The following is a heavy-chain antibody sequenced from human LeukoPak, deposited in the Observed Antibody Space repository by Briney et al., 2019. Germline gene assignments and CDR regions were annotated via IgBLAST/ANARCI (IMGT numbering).Heavy chain of an antibody. Sequence: GGSLRLSCAASGFTFSSYAMSWVRQAPGKGLEWVSGISGNGDITYYADSVKGRFTISRDNSKNTLYLQMNSLRAEDTAVYYCANGRRGYNYGFDYWGQGTLVTVSS. CDR2: ISGNGDIT. J-gene: IGHJ4*02. CDR1: GFTFSSYA. V-gene: IGHV3-23*01. CDR3: ANGRRGYNYGFDY. D-gene: IGHD5-18*01.